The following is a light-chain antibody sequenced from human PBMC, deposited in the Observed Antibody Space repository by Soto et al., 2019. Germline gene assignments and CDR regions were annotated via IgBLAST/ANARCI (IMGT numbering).Light chain of an antibody. V-gene: IGLV2-14*01. CDR2: DVT. J-gene: IGLJ3*02. Sequence: QSALTQPSSVSGSPGQSITISCTGTSSDIGGYNSVSWYQQHPGKVPKLLIDDVTNRPSGISNRFSGSKSGNTASLTISGLQAEDEADYFCSSYRSSNTVVFGGGTKLTVL. CDR3: SSYRSSNTVV. CDR1: SSDIGGYNS.